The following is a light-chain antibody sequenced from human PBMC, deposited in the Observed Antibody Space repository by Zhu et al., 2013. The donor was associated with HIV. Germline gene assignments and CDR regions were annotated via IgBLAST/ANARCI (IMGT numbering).Light chain of an antibody. J-gene: IGKJ2*02. V-gene: IGKV1-5*03. CDR3: QQSYTPPCT. Sequence: DIQMTQSPSTLSASVGDRVTITCRASQNINSWLAWYQQKPGKAPNLLIYKASTLEGGVPSRFSGSASGTEFTLTISSLQPDDFATYYCQQSYTPPCTFGQGTKLEI. CDR1: QNINSW. CDR2: KAS.